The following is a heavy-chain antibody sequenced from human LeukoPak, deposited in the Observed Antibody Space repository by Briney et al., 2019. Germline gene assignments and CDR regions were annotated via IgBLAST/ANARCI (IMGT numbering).Heavy chain of an antibody. CDR3: ARGLNYAFDI. D-gene: IGHD5-24*01. CDR1: GGSFSGYY. V-gene: IGHV4-34*01. CDR2: INHGGST. Sequence: SETLSLTCVVYGGSFSGYYWSWIRQPPGKGLEWIGEINHGGSTNYNPSLKSRVTISVGTSKSQFSLKLSSVTAADTAVYYCARGLNYAFDIWGQGTMVTVSS. J-gene: IGHJ3*02.